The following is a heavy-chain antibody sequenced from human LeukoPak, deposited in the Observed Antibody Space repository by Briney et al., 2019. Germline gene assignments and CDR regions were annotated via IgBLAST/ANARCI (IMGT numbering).Heavy chain of an antibody. Sequence: GGSLRLSCAASRFTFSSYGMHWVRQAPGKGLEWVAVISYDGSNKYYADSVKGRFTISRDNSKNTLYLQMNSLRAEDTAVYYCAKPLYYYDSSGYLPNFDFDYWGQGTLVTVSS. CDR3: AKPLYYYDSSGYLPNFDFDY. CDR2: ISYDGSNK. D-gene: IGHD3-22*01. CDR1: RFTFSSYG. V-gene: IGHV3-30*18. J-gene: IGHJ4*02.